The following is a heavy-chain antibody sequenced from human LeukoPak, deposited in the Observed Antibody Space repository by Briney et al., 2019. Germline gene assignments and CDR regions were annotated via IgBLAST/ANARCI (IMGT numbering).Heavy chain of an antibody. V-gene: IGHV4-4*07. CDR1: GASISGYY. CDR2: LYSDGTT. D-gene: IGHD3-22*01. J-gene: IGHJ4*02. CDR3: TRGSSGTTKRYYFDH. Sequence: TPSETLSLTCTVSGASISGYYWTWVRQPADKGLEWIGRLYSDGTTYYNPSLKSRVTMSVDTSKNQFSLKLRSVTAADTAIYYCTRGSSGTTKRYYFDHWGQGALVAVSS.